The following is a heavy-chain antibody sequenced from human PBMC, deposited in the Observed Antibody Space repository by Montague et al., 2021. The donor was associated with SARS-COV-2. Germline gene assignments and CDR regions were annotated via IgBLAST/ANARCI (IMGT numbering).Heavy chain of an antibody. Sequence: SLRLSCAASGFTFEDYAMHWVRQAPGKGLEWVSGISWNSGRLDHAVYVKGRFTISRDNAKNSLYLQMNSLRAEDTALYYCAKGYFYSGYDRSWDYGMDVWGQGTTVAVSS. CDR2: ISWNSGRL. CDR1: GFTFEDYA. D-gene: IGHD5-12*01. V-gene: IGHV3-9*01. J-gene: IGHJ6*02. CDR3: AKGYFYSGYDRSWDYGMDV.